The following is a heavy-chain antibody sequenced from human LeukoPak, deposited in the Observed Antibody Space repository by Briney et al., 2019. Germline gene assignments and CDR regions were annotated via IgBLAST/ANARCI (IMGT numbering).Heavy chain of an antibody. V-gene: IGHV1-18*04. D-gene: IGHD4-23*01. CDR1: GYTFTNYG. Sequence: ASVKVSCKASGYTFTNYGFSWVRQAPGQGLEWMGWISADNGDTNYTQKLQGRVTMTTDTSTSTAYMELRSLRSDDTAVYYCARVGYGGNFFDYWGQGTLVTVFS. CDR3: ARVGYGGNFFDY. CDR2: ISADNGDT. J-gene: IGHJ4*02.